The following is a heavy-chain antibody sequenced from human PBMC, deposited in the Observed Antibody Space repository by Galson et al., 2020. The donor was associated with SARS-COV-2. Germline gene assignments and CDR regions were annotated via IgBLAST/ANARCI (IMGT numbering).Heavy chain of an antibody. CDR3: AKDSDDIEELPPAMGGAYFDG. V-gene: IGHV3-33*06. CDR2: IWYDGSNE. CDR1: GFTFRNYG. D-gene: IGHD2-2*01. Sequence: GGSLRLSCVASGFTFRNYGIHWVRQAPGKGLEWVALIWYDGSNEFYADSVEGRFTISRDNSKNTVYLQMNSLGADDTAIYYCAKDSDDIEELPPAMGGAYFDGWGQGTLVTVSS. J-gene: IGHJ4*02.